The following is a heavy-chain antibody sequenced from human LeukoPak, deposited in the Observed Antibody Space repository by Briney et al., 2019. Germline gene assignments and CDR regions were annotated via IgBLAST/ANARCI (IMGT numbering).Heavy chain of an antibody. CDR3: AKDQTTVTVGGAIDY. D-gene: IGHD4-11*01. V-gene: IGHV3-43*01. CDR1: GFTFDDYT. CDR2: ISWEGGGT. Sequence: SGGSLRLSCAASGFTFDDYTMHWVRQVPGKGLEWVALISWEGGGTYYADSVKGRFIISRDNSKNSLYLQMSSLRAEDTAVYYCAKDQTTVTVGGAIDYWGQGTLVTVSS. J-gene: IGHJ4*02.